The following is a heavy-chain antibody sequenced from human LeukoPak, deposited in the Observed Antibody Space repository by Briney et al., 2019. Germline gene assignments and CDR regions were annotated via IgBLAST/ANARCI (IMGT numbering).Heavy chain of an antibody. V-gene: IGHV4-39*01. CDR1: GGSINRSNYY. J-gene: IGHJ4*02. Sequence: SETLSLTCTVSGGSINRSNYYWGWIRQPPGKGLEWIGSIFYSGSTNYNPSLKSRVTISVDTSKNQFSLKLSSVTAADTAVYYCARQVPPRGFDYWGQGTLVTVSS. CDR3: ARQVPPRGFDY. CDR2: IFYSGST.